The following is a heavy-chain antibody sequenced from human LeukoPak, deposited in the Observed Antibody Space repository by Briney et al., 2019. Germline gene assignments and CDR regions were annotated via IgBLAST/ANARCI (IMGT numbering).Heavy chain of an antibody. V-gene: IGHV4-61*01. CDR1: GGSISSSYY. CDR3: ARGVREVAADY. Sequence: PSETLSLTCSVSGGSISSSYYWSWIRQPPGKGLEWIGYIYYSGSTNYNPSLKSRVTISVDTSKNQFSLKLSSVTAADTAVYYCARGVREVAADYWGQGTLVTVSS. D-gene: IGHD2-15*01. CDR2: IYYSGST. J-gene: IGHJ4*02.